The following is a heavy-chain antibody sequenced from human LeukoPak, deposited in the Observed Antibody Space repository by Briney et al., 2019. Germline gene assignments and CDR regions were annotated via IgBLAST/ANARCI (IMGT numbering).Heavy chain of an antibody. CDR2: TNVGNDYT. Sequence: GASVKVSCKASGYTFTHYAVHCVRQAPGQRLEWMGWTNVGNDYTESSQKFQDRLTITSDTTATTVYMELSSLRSEDTAVYYCARDDFSTYPGLNYFDYWGQGSLVTVSS. V-gene: IGHV1-3*01. CDR1: GYTFTHYA. D-gene: IGHD4-11*01. J-gene: IGHJ4*02. CDR3: ARDDFSTYPGLNYFDY.